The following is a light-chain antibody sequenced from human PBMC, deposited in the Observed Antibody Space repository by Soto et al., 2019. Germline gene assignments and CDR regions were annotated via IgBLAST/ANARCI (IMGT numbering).Light chain of an antibody. CDR2: NDN. J-gene: IGLJ1*01. Sequence: SVLTQPPSVSGAPGQRVSISCTGSSSNIGAGYDAHWYQQLPGKVPRLLIYNDNNRPSGVPDRFSGSKSGTSASLAITGIQPEDEANYYCQSYDKSLNGPLFGPGPKVTVL. CDR1: SSNIGAGYD. V-gene: IGLV1-40*01. CDR3: QSYDKSLNGPL.